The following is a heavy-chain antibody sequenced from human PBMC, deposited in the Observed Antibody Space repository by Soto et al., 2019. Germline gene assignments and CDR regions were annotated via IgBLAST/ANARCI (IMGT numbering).Heavy chain of an antibody. CDR1: EFTFSNYG. CDR2: ILNDGSNR. CDR3: ARDDEYPGNGMDV. V-gene: IGHV3-33*01. D-gene: IGHD3-10*01. Sequence: QVQLVESGGGVVQPGRSLRLSCAASEFTFSNYGMHWVRQAPGKGLEWVAVILNDGSNRYHADSVKDRFTISRDNSKNTLYLQMNRLRAEDTAVYYCARDDEYPGNGMDVWGQGTRVTVSP. J-gene: IGHJ6*01.